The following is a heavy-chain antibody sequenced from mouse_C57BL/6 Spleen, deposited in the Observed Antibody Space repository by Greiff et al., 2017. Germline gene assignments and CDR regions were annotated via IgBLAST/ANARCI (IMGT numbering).Heavy chain of an antibody. D-gene: IGHD1-3*01. V-gene: IGHV1-76*01. CDR1: GYTFTDYY. CDR2: IYPGSGNT. J-gene: IGHJ4*01. CDR3: ARSGSYAMDY. Sequence: LVESGAELVRPGASVKLSCKASGYTFTDYYINWVKQRPGQGLEWIARIYPGSGNTYYNEKFKGKATLTAEKSSSTAYMQLSSLTSEDSAVYFCARSGSYAMDYWGQGTSVTVSS.